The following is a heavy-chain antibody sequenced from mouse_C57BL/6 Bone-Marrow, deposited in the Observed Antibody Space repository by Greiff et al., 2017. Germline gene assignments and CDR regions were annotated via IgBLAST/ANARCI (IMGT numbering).Heavy chain of an antibody. J-gene: IGHJ2*01. V-gene: IGHV1-81*01. CDR3: ATPPLYYGGSLDY. CDR2: IYPRSGNT. D-gene: IGHD1-1*01. Sequence: VKLMESGAELARPGASVKLSCKASGYTFPSYGISWVKQRTGQGLEWIGEIYPRSGNTYYNEKFKGKATLTADKSSSTAYMELRSLTSEDSAVYFCATPPLYYGGSLDYWGQGTTLTVSS. CDR1: GYTFPSYG.